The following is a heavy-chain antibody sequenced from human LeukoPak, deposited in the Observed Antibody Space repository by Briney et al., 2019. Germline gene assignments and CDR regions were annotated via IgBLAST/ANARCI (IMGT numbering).Heavy chain of an antibody. V-gene: IGHV4-59*01. CDR2: IYYSGST. J-gene: IGHJ4*02. D-gene: IGHD4-17*01. Sequence: SETLSLTCFVSGGSISSYYWSWIRQPPGKGLGWIGYIYYSGSTNYNPSLKSRVTISVDTSKNQFSLKLSSVTAADTAVYYCAGSWTTVTVDYWGQGTLVTVSS. CDR1: GGSISSYY. CDR3: AGSWTTVTVDY.